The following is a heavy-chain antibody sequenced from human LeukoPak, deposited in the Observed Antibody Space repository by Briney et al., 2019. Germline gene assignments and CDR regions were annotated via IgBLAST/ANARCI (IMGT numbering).Heavy chain of an antibody. D-gene: IGHD6-13*01. CDR1: GFTFSSYW. Sequence: GGSLRLSCGASGFTFSSYWMSWVRQAPGKGLEWVANIKQDGSEKYYVDSVKGRFTISRDNAKNSLYLQMNSLRAEDTAVYYCARLRAGPSSSWYPDAFDIWGQGTMVTVSS. J-gene: IGHJ3*02. CDR2: IKQDGSEK. V-gene: IGHV3-7*01. CDR3: ARLRAGPSSSWYPDAFDI.